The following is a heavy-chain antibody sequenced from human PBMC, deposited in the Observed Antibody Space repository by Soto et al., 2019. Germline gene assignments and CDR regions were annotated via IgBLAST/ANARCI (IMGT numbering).Heavy chain of an antibody. CDR2: IYPGDSDT. J-gene: IGHJ4*02. Sequence: GESLKISCKASGYSFTSYWIAWVRQMPGKGLEWVGIIYPGDSDTRYSPAFQGQVTISVDKSVTTAYLQWSSLKASDTAMFFCVRIYGDSYFEDWGQGTLVTVAS. D-gene: IGHD4-17*01. CDR1: GYSFTSYW. V-gene: IGHV5-51*01. CDR3: VRIYGDSYFED.